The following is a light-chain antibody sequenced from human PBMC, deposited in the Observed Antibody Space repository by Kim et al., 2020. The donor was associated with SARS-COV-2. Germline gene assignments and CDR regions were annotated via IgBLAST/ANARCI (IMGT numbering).Light chain of an antibody. CDR2: DAS. V-gene: IGKV3-11*01. J-gene: IGKJ2*01. Sequence: LSPGASATLPCRASQSVSSYLAWYQQKPGQAPRLLIYDASSRATGIPARFSGSGSGTDFTLTISSLEPEDFAVYYCQQRSNWPPYTFGQGTKLEIK. CDR3: QQRSNWPPYT. CDR1: QSVSSY.